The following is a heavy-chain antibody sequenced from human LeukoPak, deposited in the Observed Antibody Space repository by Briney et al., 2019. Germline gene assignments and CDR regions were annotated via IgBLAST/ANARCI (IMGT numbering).Heavy chain of an antibody. CDR1: GFTFSSYS. D-gene: IGHD3-10*01. V-gene: IGHV3-48*01. Sequence: GGSLRLSCAASGFTFSSYSMNWVRQAPGKGLEWVSYISSSSSTIYYADSVKGRFTISRDNAKNSLYLQMNSLRAEDTAVYYCARDSTGSETYYVFDSWGQGTLVTVSS. J-gene: IGHJ4*02. CDR3: ARDSTGSETYYVFDS. CDR2: ISSSSSTI.